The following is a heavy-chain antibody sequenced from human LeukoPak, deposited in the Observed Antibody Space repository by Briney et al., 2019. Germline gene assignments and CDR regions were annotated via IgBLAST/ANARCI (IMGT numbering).Heavy chain of an antibody. Sequence: GGSLRLSCAASGFHFSNYGIHWVRQAPGKGLEWVAYIRYDGSKNYYADSVKGRFTVSRDNSKNTVYLQMNSLKTEDTAVYYCTTDHYSSSSLIPYYYMDVWGKGTTVTVSS. CDR2: IRYDGSKN. D-gene: IGHD6-6*01. CDR1: GFHFSNYG. CDR3: TTDHYSSSSLIPYYYMDV. J-gene: IGHJ6*03. V-gene: IGHV3-30*02.